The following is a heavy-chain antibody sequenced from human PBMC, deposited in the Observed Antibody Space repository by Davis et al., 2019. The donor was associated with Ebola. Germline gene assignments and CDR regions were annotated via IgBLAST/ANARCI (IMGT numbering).Heavy chain of an antibody. V-gene: IGHV3-33*03. CDR3: ASPPPGVDDYGDLMLDS. D-gene: IGHD4-17*01. CDR1: GFTFSSYD. J-gene: IGHJ4*02. Sequence: GESLKISCVASGFTFSSYDIHWVRQAPGKGLEWVAVIWNDGSHQYYGDSVKGRFTVSRDNSKNTLFLQMNSLRVDDTAVYYCASPPPGVDDYGDLMLDSWGQGTLVTVSS. CDR2: IWNDGSHQ.